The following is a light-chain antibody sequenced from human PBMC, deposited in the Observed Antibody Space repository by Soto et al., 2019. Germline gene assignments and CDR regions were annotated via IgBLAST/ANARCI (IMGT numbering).Light chain of an antibody. J-gene: IGKJ1*01. CDR1: QSGNSIY. V-gene: IGKV3D-15*01. CDR3: QQYNEWPET. CDR2: SVS. Sequence: IVLTQSPGTVSLSPGERATLSCRASQSGNSIYLAWFQQKPGQAPTLLIYSVSTRATGIPDRFSGSGSGTEFTLIISSLQSEDFAVYYCQQYNEWPETFGHGTKVDIK.